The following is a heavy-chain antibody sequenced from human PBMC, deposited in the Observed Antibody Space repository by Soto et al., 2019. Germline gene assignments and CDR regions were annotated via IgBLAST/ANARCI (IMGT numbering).Heavy chain of an antibody. CDR2: VYYSGTT. CDR3: ARDRRRGRAAAGDYDF. J-gene: IGHJ4*02. CDR1: GASISSGDYH. D-gene: IGHD6-13*01. V-gene: IGHV4-31*03. Sequence: QVQLQESGPGLVKPSQTLSLTCTVSGASISSGDYHWSWIRQHPGKDLEWIGYVYYSGTTGYNPSLYSRVTISVDTSKNQFSLSLRSVTAADTAVYYCARDRRRGRAAAGDYDFWGQGMLVTVSS.